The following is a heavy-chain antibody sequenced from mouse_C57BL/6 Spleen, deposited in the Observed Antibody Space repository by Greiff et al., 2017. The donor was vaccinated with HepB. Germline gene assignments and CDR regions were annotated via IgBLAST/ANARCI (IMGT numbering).Heavy chain of an antibody. V-gene: IGHV1-64*01. CDR1: GYTFTSYW. D-gene: IGHD6-1*01. CDR3: ARWCHSYFDY. J-gene: IGHJ2*01. Sequence: VQLQQSGAELVKPGASVKLSCKASGYTFTSYWMHWVKQRPGQGLEWIGMIHPNSGSTNYNEKFKSKATLTVDKSSSTAYMQLSSLTSEDSAVYYCARWCHSYFDYWGQGTTLTVSS. CDR2: IHPNSGST.